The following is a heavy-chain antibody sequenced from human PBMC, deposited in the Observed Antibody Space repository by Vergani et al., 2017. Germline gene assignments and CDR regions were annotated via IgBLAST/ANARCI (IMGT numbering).Heavy chain of an antibody. Sequence: EVQLVESGGGLVQPGGSLRLSCAASGFTFSSYDMHWVRQATGKGLEWVSAIVTAGDTYYPGSVKGRFTISRENAKNTLYLQMNSLRAGDTAIYYCARAVSTTVGDPPGYWGQGTLVIVSS. CDR1: GFTFSSYD. V-gene: IGHV3-13*01. J-gene: IGHJ4*02. D-gene: IGHD4-23*01. CDR3: ARAVSTTVGDPPGY. CDR2: IVTAGDT.